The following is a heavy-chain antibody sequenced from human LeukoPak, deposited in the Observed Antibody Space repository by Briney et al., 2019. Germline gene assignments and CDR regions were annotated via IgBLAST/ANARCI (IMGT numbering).Heavy chain of an antibody. CDR2: IYYSGST. V-gene: IGHV4-59*01. D-gene: IGHD5-18*01. CDR3: ARGGYNYGGHNWFDP. Sequence: SETLSLTCTVSGVSLSSYSWSWIRQPPGKGLEWIGYIYYSGSTNYNPSLKSRVTISVDTSKNQFSLKLSSVTAADTAVYYCARGGYNYGGHNWFDPWGQGTLVTVSS. J-gene: IGHJ5*02. CDR1: GVSLSSYS.